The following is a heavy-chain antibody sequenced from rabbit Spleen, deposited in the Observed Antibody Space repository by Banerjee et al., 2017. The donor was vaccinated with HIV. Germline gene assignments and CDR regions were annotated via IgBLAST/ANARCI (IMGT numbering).Heavy chain of an antibody. V-gene: IGHV1S40*01. Sequence: QSLEESGGDLVKPGASLTLTCTASGVSFSSNYYMCWVRQAPGKGLEWIACIYTGSSADTYYASWAKGRFTCSKTSSTTVTLQMTRLTAADTATYFCARDTSSSFSSYGMDLWGQGTLVTVS. CDR3: ARDTSSSFSSYGMDL. CDR1: GVSFSSNYY. CDR2: IYTGSSADT. J-gene: IGHJ6*01. D-gene: IGHD1-1*01.